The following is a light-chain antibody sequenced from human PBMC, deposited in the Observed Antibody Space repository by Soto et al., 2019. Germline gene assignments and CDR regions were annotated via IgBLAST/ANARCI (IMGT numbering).Light chain of an antibody. Sequence: QAVVTQPPSVSGAPGQRVTISCTGSSSNIGAGYDVHWYQQLPGTAPKLLIYGNSNRPSGVPDRFSGSKSGTSASLAITGLQADDEADYYCQSYDSSVTPRVFGTGTKLTVL. V-gene: IGLV1-40*01. CDR2: GNS. CDR1: SSNIGAGYD. CDR3: QSYDSSVTPRV. J-gene: IGLJ1*01.